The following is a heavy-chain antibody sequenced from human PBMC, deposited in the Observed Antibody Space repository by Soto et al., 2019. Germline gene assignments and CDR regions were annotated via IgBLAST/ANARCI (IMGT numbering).Heavy chain of an antibody. CDR2: IWYDGSNK. CDR3: ASDRVSSSGWYTGLVY. CDR1: GFTFSSYG. J-gene: IGHJ4*02. D-gene: IGHD6-19*01. Sequence: QVQLVESGGGVVQPGRSLRLSCAASGFTFSSYGMHWVRQAPGKGLEWVAVIWYDGSNKYYADSVKGRFTISRDNSKSTMYLQMNSLRAEDTAVYYCASDRVSSSGWYTGLVYWGQGTLVTVSS. V-gene: IGHV3-33*01.